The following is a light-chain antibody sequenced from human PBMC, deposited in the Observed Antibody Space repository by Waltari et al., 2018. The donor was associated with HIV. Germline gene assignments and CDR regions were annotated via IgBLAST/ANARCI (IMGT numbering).Light chain of an antibody. J-gene: IGKJ2*01. V-gene: IGKV3-15*01. CDR2: GAS. CDR3: QQYNNWPLYT. Sequence: EIVMTQSPATLSVSPGERATLSCRASQSVGSNLAWYQQKRGQAPRLLIYGASTRATGIPVRFSGSGSATEFTLTISSLQSEDFAVYYCQQYNNWPLYTFGQGTKLEIK. CDR1: QSVGSN.